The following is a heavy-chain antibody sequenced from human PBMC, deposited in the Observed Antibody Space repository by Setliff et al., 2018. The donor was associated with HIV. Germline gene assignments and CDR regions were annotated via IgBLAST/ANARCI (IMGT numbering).Heavy chain of an antibody. D-gene: IGHD3-22*01. V-gene: IGHV1-69*10. J-gene: IGHJ6*03. CDR3: ARTHYHSSGWFYYYYNYMDV. CDR2: IIPTLTIK. CDR1: GDTFTTYA. Sequence: GASVKVSCMASGDTFTTYAISWVRQAPGQGLEWMGGIIPTLTIKHFAQKFQGRDAITAYKSTSTAYMELSSLRSEDTAVYYCARTHYHSSGWFYYYYNYMDVWGKGTTVTVSS.